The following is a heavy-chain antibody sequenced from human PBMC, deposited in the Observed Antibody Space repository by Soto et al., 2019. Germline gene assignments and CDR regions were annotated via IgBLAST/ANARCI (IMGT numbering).Heavy chain of an antibody. Sequence: SVKVSCKASGGTFSSYAISCVRQAPGQVLEWMGGIIPIFGTANYAQKFQGRVTITADESTSTAYMELSSLRSEDTAVYYCARDDSSADGRWFDPWGQGTLVTVSS. J-gene: IGHJ5*02. CDR2: IIPIFGTA. CDR1: GGTFSSYA. D-gene: IGHD3-22*01. V-gene: IGHV1-69*13. CDR3: ARDDSSADGRWFDP.